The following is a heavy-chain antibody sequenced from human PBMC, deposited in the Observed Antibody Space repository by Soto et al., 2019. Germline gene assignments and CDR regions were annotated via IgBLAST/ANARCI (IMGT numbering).Heavy chain of an antibody. CDR1: GGTFSSYA. V-gene: IGHV1-69*13. CDR2: IIPIFGTA. J-gene: IGHJ6*02. CDR3: ARTTGLLVLYYYYGMDV. Sequence: SVKVSCKASGGTFSSYAISWVRQAPGQGLEWMGGIIPIFGTANYAQKFQGRVTITADESTSTAYMELSSLRSEDTAVYYCARTTGLLVLYYYYGMDVWGQGTTVTVSS. D-gene: IGHD2-21*01.